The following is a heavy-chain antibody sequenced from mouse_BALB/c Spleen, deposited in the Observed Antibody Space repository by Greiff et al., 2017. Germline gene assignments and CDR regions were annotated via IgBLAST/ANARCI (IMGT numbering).Heavy chain of an antibody. D-gene: IGHD1-1*01. CDR3: ARPITTVVATYDYFDY. Sequence: DVQLVESGGDLVKPGGSLKLSCAASGFTFSSYGMSWVRQTPDKRLEWVATISSGGSYTYYPDSVKGRFTISRDNAKNTLYLQMSSLKSEDTAMYYCARPITTVVATYDYFDYWGQGTTLTVSS. CDR1: GFTFSSYG. J-gene: IGHJ2*01. V-gene: IGHV5-6*01. CDR2: ISSGGSYT.